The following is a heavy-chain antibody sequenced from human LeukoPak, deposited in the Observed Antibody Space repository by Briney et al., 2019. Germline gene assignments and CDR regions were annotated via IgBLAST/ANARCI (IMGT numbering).Heavy chain of an antibody. Sequence: ASVNVSCKASGYTFTSYGISWVRQAPGQGHERMGWISADSADTNYAQKLQGRATMTTDTSTSTAYMELRSLRSDDTAVYYCARDAGYSGCYYVGYWGQGTLVSVSS. D-gene: IGHD1-26*01. CDR2: ISADSADT. J-gene: IGHJ4*02. CDR3: ARDAGYSGCYYVGY. CDR1: GYTFTSYG. V-gene: IGHV1-18*01.